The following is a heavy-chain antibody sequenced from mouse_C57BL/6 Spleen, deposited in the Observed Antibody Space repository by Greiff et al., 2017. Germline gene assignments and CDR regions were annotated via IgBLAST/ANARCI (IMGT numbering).Heavy chain of an antibody. J-gene: IGHJ3*01. V-gene: IGHV1-15*01. Sequence: VQLQQSGAELVRPGASVTLSCKASGYTFTDYEMHWVKQTPVHGLEWIGAIDPETGGTAYNQKFKGKAILTADKSSSTAYMALRSLTSEDSAVYYCTRGTTGDWGQGTLVTVSA. D-gene: IGHD1-1*01. CDR2: IDPETGGT. CDR3: TRGTTGD. CDR1: GYTFTDYE.